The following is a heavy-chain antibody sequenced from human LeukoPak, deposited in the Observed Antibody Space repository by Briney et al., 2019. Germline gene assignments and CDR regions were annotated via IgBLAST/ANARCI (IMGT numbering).Heavy chain of an antibody. Sequence: GGSLRLSCAASGFTFSIYWMHWVRQTPGKGLEWVSRLNSDASVTTYSDSVKGRFTISRDNAKNTLYLQMNSLRAEDTAFYCVREYCGGDCYTDFWCQGTLVTVSP. J-gene: IGHJ4*02. CDR2: LNSDASVT. CDR1: GFTFSIYW. D-gene: IGHD2-21*02. CDR3: VREYCGGDCYTDF. V-gene: IGHV3-74*01.